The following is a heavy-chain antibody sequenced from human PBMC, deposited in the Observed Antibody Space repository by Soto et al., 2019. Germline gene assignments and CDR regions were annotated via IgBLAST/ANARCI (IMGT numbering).Heavy chain of an antibody. V-gene: IGHV1-69*13. CDR3: ARDPLSSFDMDG. J-gene: IGHJ6*02. CDR1: GDTFSSYA. CDR2: IIPTFGRT. Sequence: YSVKVSCKASGDTFSSYAISWVRQAPGKGLEWMGKIIPTFGRTNYAQKFQGRITISADDSTSTAYMELTSLESDDTAVYYWARDPLSSFDMDGWGQGTTVTVS. D-gene: IGHD3-10*02.